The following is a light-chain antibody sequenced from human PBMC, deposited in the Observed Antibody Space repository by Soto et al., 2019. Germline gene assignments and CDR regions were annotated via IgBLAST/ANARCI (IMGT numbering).Light chain of an antibody. Sequence: QSALTQPASVSGSPGQSITISCTGTSSDVGGYNYVSWYQQHPGKAPKLMIYDVSNRPSGVSNRFSGSKSGNTASLTISGLQAEDEADYYCSSYTSTGVVFGGGNKLTVL. CDR3: SSYTSTGVV. CDR2: DVS. CDR1: SSDVGGYNY. V-gene: IGLV2-14*01. J-gene: IGLJ2*01.